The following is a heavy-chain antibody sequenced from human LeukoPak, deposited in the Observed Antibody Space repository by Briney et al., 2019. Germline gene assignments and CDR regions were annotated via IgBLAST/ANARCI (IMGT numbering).Heavy chain of an antibody. CDR1: GFTFSSHG. V-gene: IGHV3-23*01. D-gene: IGHD4-17*01. CDR2: ISGSGGST. CDR3: AKAIGDYGNYYYYMDV. J-gene: IGHJ6*03. Sequence: PGGTLRLSCAASGFTFSSHGMSWVRQAPGKGLEWVSAISGSGGSTYYADSVKGRFTISRDNSKNTLYLQMNSLRAEDTAVYYCAKAIGDYGNYYYYMDVWGQGTLVTVSS.